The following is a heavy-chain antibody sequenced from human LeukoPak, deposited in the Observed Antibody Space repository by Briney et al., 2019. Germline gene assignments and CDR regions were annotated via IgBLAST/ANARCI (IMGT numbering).Heavy chain of an antibody. J-gene: IGHJ6*03. CDR3: AKMALTMIVVPYYMDV. CDR2: ISGSGGST. Sequence: PGGSLRLSCAASGFTFSDYYMSWIRQAPGKGLEWVSAISGSGGSTCYADSVKGRFTISRDNTNNILYLQMNSLRAEDTAVYYLAKMALTMIVVPYYMDVWGKGTTVTVSS. D-gene: IGHD3-22*01. CDR1: GFTFSDYY. V-gene: IGHV3-23*01.